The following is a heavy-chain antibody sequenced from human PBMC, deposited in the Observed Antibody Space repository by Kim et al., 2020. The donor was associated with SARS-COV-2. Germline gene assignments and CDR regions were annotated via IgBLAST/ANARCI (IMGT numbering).Heavy chain of an antibody. CDR1: GGSISSSSYY. D-gene: IGHD3-22*01. V-gene: IGHV4-39*01. CDR2: IYYSGST. Sequence: SETLSLTCTVSGGSISSSSYYWGWIRQPPGKGLEWIGSIYYSGSTYYNPSLKSRVTISVDTSKNQFSLKLSSVTAADTAVYYCASRLSALLRSHAFDYWGQGTLVTVSS. CDR3: ASRLSALLRSHAFDY. J-gene: IGHJ4*02.